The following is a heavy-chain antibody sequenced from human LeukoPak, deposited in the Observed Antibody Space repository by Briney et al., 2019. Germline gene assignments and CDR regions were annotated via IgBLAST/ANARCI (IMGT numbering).Heavy chain of an antibody. V-gene: IGHV3-30*18. Sequence: PGGSLRLSCAASGFIFSTSDMHWLRQAPGKGLEWVAHVASDGRNKYYADSVQGRFTGSRDNSKNTLDLQMFSLRVEDTAVYYCAKEPNSYSSGWYFEDWGQGTLVTVSS. CDR1: GFIFSTSD. D-gene: IGHD6-25*01. CDR2: VASDGRNK. CDR3: AKEPNSYSSGWYFED. J-gene: IGHJ1*01.